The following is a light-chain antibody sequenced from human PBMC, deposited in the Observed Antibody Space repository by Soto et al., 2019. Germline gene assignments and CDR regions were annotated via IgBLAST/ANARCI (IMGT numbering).Light chain of an antibody. CDR1: QSINNNY. Sequence: EILLTQSPGTLSLSPGERATLSCRASQSINNNYSAWYQQKRGQAPRLLIYGASSRATGIPDRFSGSGSGTDFTLTISRLEPEDFAVYYCQHYCGSPRTFGQGTKVEIK. CDR2: GAS. J-gene: IGKJ1*01. V-gene: IGKV3-20*01. CDR3: QHYCGSPRT.